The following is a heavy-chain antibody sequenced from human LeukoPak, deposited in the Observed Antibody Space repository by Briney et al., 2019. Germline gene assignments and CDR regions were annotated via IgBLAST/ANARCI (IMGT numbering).Heavy chain of an antibody. CDR2: ISGSGGST. Sequence: GGSLRLSCAASGFTFSTCAMSWVRQAPGKGLEWVSAISGSGGSTNYADSVKGRVTVSRDNSKSTLYLQMNSLRAEDTAVYYCAKSSYYDSSGYYREYYFDYWGQGTLVTVTS. V-gene: IGHV3-23*01. J-gene: IGHJ4*02. CDR1: GFTFSTCA. D-gene: IGHD3-22*01. CDR3: AKSSYYDSSGYYREYYFDY.